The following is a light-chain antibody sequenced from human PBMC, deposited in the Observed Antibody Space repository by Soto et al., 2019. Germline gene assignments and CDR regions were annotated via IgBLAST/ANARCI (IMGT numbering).Light chain of an antibody. Sequence: SYELTQPPSVSVSPGQTASIPCSGEKLGNKYVSWYQQKPGQSPVLVIHQDTKRPSGIPERFSGSNSGNTATLTISGTQALDEADYYCQAWHSSSTVFGGGTKVTVL. CDR1: KLGNKY. CDR3: QAWHSSSTV. J-gene: IGLJ2*01. CDR2: QDT. V-gene: IGLV3-1*01.